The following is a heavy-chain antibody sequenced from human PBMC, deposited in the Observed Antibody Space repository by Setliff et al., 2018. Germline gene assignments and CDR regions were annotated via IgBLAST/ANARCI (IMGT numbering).Heavy chain of an antibody. Sequence: KSSETLSLTCTVSGGSISSGVYYWAWIRQLPGKGLEWIGTIYHSGSTYFNPSLESRVTLSVDTSKNQFSLKLTSVIAADTAVYYCARGMRDGYRSFHYWGQGTLVTVSS. V-gene: IGHV4-39*07. CDR3: ARGMRDGYRSFHY. CDR2: IYHSGST. D-gene: IGHD5-12*01. J-gene: IGHJ4*02. CDR1: GGSISSGVYY.